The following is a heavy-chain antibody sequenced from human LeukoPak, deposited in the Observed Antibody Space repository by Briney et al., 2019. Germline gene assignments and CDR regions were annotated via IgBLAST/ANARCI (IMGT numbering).Heavy chain of an antibody. CDR1: GGSITAGYF. V-gene: IGHV4-30-2*01. Sequence: SETLSLTCTLSGGSITAGYFWSWIRQPPGKGLEWIGYISLYGSTDYNPSLKSRVTISVDRSKNQFSLKLSSVTAADTAVYYCAGQVSGVVPAAVDYWGQGTLVTVSS. CDR3: AGQVSGVVPAAVDY. J-gene: IGHJ4*02. CDR2: ISLYGST. D-gene: IGHD2-2*01.